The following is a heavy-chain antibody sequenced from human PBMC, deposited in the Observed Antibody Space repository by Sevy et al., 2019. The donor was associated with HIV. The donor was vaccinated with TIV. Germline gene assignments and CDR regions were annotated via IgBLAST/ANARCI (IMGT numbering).Heavy chain of an antibody. CDR1: GDPISNYY. D-gene: IGHD6-13*01. CDR3: ARGIAAPRGMDV. Sequence: SETLSLTCTVSGDPISNYYWSWIRQPPGKGLEWIGYLFYSGSTNYNPSLKSRVTISVDTTKNQVSLKVRSVTAVDTAVYYCARGIAAPRGMDVWGQGTTVTVSS. CDR2: LFYSGST. J-gene: IGHJ6*02. V-gene: IGHV4-59*01.